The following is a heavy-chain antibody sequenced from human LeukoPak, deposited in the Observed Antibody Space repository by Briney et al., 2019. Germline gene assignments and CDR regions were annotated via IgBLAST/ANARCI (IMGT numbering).Heavy chain of an antibody. CDR2: ISGSGGDT. V-gene: IGHV3-23*01. CDR1: GFTFSSYA. J-gene: IGHJ4*02. D-gene: IGHD3-10*01. Sequence: GGSLRLSCAASGFTFSSYAMSWVRQAPGKGLEWVSAISGSGGDTYYADSVKGRFTISRVNSKSTLYLQMKSLRADDTAVYYCAKAPRVFSYGSGPHFDYWGQGTLVTVSS. CDR3: AKAPRVFSYGSGPHFDY.